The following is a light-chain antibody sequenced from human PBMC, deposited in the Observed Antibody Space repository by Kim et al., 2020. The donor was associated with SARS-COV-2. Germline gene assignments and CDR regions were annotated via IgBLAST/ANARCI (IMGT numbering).Light chain of an antibody. J-gene: IGKJ1*01. CDR1: QSLVSSDGNTY. V-gene: IGKV2D-30*01. CDR2: KVS. Sequence: DVVMTQSPLSLPVTLGQPASISCRSSQSLVSSDGNTYLNWFQQRPGQSPRRLIYKVSNWDSGVPDRFSGSGSGTVFTLKISRVEAEDVGVYYCMQGTHWPWTFGQGTKVDIK. CDR3: MQGTHWPWT.